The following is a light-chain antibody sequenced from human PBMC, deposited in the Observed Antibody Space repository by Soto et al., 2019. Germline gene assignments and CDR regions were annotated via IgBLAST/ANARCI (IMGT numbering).Light chain of an antibody. Sequence: IQLTHSPSYLSASVGDRVTITCRASQGISSYLAWYQQKPGKAPKLLIYAASTLQSGVPSRFSGSGSGTDFTLTICSLQPEDFATYYCQQLNSYPSTSGQGTRLDIK. CDR3: QQLNSYPST. V-gene: IGKV1-9*01. J-gene: IGKJ5*01. CDR1: QGISSY. CDR2: AAS.